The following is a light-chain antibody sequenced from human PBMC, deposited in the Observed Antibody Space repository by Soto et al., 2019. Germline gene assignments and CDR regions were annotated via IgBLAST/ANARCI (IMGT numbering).Light chain of an antibody. CDR1: TGDVGAYNF. J-gene: IGLJ1*01. V-gene: IGLV2-11*01. CDR2: DAS. CDR3: ETWDSYSHV. Sequence: QSALTQPRSVSGSPGQSVTISCTGTTGDVGAYNFVSWYQLHPGKAPKLMIFDASKRPSGVPDRFSASKSGNTASLTISGLQAEDEADYYCETWDSYSHVFGTGTKLTVL.